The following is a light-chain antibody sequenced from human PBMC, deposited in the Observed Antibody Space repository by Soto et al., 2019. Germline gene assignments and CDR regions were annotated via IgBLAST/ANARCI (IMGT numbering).Light chain of an antibody. Sequence: DIQMTQSPSTLSASVGDRVTITCRASQTTSTWLAWYQQKAGKAPKVLIYKASSLESGVPSRFSGSGSGTEFTLTISSLQPDDFATYYCQQYNSYSALTFGGGTKVDIK. V-gene: IGKV1-5*03. J-gene: IGKJ4*02. CDR1: QTTSTW. CDR2: KAS. CDR3: QQYNSYSALT.